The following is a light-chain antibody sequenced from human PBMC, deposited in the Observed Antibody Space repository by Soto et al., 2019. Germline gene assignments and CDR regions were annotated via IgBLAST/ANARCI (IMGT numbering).Light chain of an antibody. V-gene: IGKV3-20*01. CDR2: DAS. CDR3: QQYGSSLFT. CDR1: QSVSSSS. J-gene: IGKJ3*01. Sequence: EIVLTQSPGTLSLSPGERATLSCSASQSVSSSSLAWYQQKPGQAPRLLIYDASSRATGIPDRFSGSGSGTDFTLPISRLQPEDFAVYYCQQYGSSLFTFGPGTKVDIK.